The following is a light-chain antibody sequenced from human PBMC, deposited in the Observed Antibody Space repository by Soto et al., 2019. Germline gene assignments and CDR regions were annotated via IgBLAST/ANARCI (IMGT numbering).Light chain of an antibody. CDR2: AAS. CDR3: QQSYSIPYT. CDR1: QSISSY. V-gene: IGKV1-39*01. J-gene: IGKJ2*01. Sequence: DTQMTQSPSSLSASVGDRVTITCRASQSISSYLNWYQQKPGKAPKLLIYAASSLQSGVPSRFSGSGSGTDFTLTISSMQPKDFATYYCQQSYSIPYTFGQGTKLEIK.